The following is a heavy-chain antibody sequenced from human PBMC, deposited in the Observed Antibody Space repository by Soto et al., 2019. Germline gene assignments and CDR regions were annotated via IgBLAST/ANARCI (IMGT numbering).Heavy chain of an antibody. CDR3: ERDGEQWPRYYYGMDV. D-gene: IGHD6-19*01. Sequence: QVQLVESGGGVVQPGRSLRLSCAASGFTFSSYAMHWVRQAPGKGLEWVAVISYDGSNKYYADSVKGRFTISRDNSKNTLYLQMNSLRAEDTAVYYCERDGEQWPRYYYGMDVWGQGTTVTVSS. V-gene: IGHV3-30-3*01. CDR2: ISYDGSNK. J-gene: IGHJ6*02. CDR1: GFTFSSYA.